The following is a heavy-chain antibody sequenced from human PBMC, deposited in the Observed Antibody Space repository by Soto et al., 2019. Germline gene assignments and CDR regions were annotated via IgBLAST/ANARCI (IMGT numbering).Heavy chain of an antibody. V-gene: IGHV3-23*01. D-gene: IGHD2-15*01. CDR1: GFTFSSYA. CDR2: VSIGGST. CDR3: AKRRGAGGHFDY. J-gene: IGHJ4*02. Sequence: PGGSLRLSCAASGFTFSSYAMGWVRQGPGKGLEWVAVVSIGGSTHYADSVRGRFTISRDNSKNTLSLQMNSLTAEDTAVYFCAKRRGAGGHFDYWGQGALVT.